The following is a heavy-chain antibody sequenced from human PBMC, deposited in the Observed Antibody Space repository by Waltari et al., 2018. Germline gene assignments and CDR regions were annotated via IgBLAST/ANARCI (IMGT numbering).Heavy chain of an antibody. CDR2: ICSKVLDT. D-gene: IGHD3-9*01. V-gene: IGHV3-23*01. CDR1: GFTFSTFA. J-gene: IGHJ5*02. CDR3: AKNVLTRLVVEEWFDP. Sequence: EAQLLQSGGGLVQPGGSLRLSCAASGFTFSTFAMSWFCQAPGKGLEVASRICSKVLDTFSADSVNCRFTVSRDNSKNTLYLQMSNLRAEDTAVYYCAKNVLTRLVVEEWFDPWGQGTLVTVSS.